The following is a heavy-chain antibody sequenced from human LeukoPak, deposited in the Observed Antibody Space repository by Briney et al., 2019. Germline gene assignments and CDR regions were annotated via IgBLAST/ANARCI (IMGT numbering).Heavy chain of an antibody. CDR2: INHSGST. Sequence: PSETLSLTCAVYGGSFSGYYWSWIRQPPGKGLEWIGEINHSGSTNYNPSLKSRVTIFVDTSKNQCSLKLSSVTAADTAVYYCARGRYYGSGSYYNVLDLDYWGQGTLVTVSS. CDR3: ARGRYYGSGSYYNVLDLDY. D-gene: IGHD3-10*01. V-gene: IGHV4-34*01. J-gene: IGHJ4*02. CDR1: GGSFSGYY.